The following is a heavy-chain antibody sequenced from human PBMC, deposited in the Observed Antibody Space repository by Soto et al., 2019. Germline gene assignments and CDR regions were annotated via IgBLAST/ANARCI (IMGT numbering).Heavy chain of an antibody. D-gene: IGHD6-13*01. CDR1: GSTFSSYA. Sequence: SVKVSCKASGSTFSSYAISWVRQAPGQGLEWMGGIIPIFGTANYAQKFQGRVTITADKSTSTAYMELSSLRSEDTAVYYCARDRRVPGIAAAGMADYYGMDVWGQGTMVTVTS. CDR3: ARDRRVPGIAAAGMADYYGMDV. J-gene: IGHJ6*02. V-gene: IGHV1-69*06. CDR2: IIPIFGTA.